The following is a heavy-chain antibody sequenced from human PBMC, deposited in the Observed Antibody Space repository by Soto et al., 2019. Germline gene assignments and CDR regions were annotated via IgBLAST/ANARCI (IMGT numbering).Heavy chain of an antibody. V-gene: IGHV3-23*01. D-gene: IGHD2-21*02. Sequence: GESLKISCAASGFTFSNSAMNRVRQAPGKGLEWVSLISNNGGSASHADSVQGRFIISRDNSINTLYLQMNSLRAEDTAIYYCVREVSDWSSHGSFDFWGRGTMVTVSS. CDR1: GFTFSNSA. CDR3: VREVSDWSSHGSFDF. CDR2: ISNNGGSA. J-gene: IGHJ3*01.